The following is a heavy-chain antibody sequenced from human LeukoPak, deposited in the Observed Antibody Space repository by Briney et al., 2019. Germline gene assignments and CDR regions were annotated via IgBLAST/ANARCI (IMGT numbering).Heavy chain of an antibody. CDR3: ARLWFGAYYFDY. V-gene: IGHV4-39*01. CDR2: IFYSGST. CDR1: GGSISSSSYY. D-gene: IGHD3-10*01. J-gene: IGHJ4*02. Sequence: SEALSLTCTVSGGSISSSSYYWGWIRQPPGKGLAWIGNIFYSGSTYYNPSLKSRVTISVDTSRSQFSLKLNSVTAADTAVYYCARLWFGAYYFDYWGQGTLVTVSS.